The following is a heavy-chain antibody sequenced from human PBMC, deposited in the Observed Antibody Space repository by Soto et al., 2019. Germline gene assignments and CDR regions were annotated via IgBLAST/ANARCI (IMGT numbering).Heavy chain of an antibody. CDR2: IFQSGST. V-gene: IGHV4-4*01. D-gene: IGHD6-19*01. Sequence: AETLSLTCGVSGGTIRSPDWLTVFRDPGGRVLEWIGEIFQSGSTNYTPSLESRVTISVDKSKNQFSLTLTSVTAADTAVYFCARGRGRYSSGWSWFDPWGQGILVTVSS. CDR1: GGTIRSPDW. J-gene: IGHJ5*02. CDR3: ARGRGRYSSGWSWFDP.